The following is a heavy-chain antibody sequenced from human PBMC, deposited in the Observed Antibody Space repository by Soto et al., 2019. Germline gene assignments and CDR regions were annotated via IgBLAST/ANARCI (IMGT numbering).Heavy chain of an antibody. CDR2: IDPSDSYT. CDR1: GYSFTNYW. CDR3: ARLVSDYSDCSSFDY. J-gene: IGHJ4*02. V-gene: IGHV5-10-1*01. D-gene: IGHD4-17*01. Sequence: PGESLKISCKGSGYSFTNYWITWVRQMPGKGLEWMGRIDPSDSYTNYSPSLQGDVTISVDKSINTAYLQWSSLRASDTAMYYCARLVSDYSDCSSFDYWGQGALVTVSS.